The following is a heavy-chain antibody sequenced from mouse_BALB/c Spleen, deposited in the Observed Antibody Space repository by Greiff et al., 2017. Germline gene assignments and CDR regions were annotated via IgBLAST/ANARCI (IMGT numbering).Heavy chain of an antibody. V-gene: IGHV3-2*02. Sequence: EVQLQESGPGLVKPSQSLSLTCTVTGYSITSDYAWNWIRQFPGNKLEWMGYISYSGSTSYNPSLKSRISITRDTSKNQFFLQLNSVTTEDTATYYCARYYYGSSFAWFAYWGQGTLVTVSA. CDR3: ARYYYGSSFAWFAY. D-gene: IGHD1-1*01. J-gene: IGHJ3*01. CDR1: GYSITSDYA. CDR2: ISYSGST.